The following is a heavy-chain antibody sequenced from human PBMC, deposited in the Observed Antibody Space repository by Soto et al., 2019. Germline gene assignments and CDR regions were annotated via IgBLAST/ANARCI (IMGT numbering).Heavy chain of an antibody. J-gene: IGHJ4*02. D-gene: IGHD2-2*01. V-gene: IGHV5-51*01. CDR2: IYPGDSDT. Sequence: EVQLVQSGAEVKKPGESLKISCKGSGYRFTNYWIGWVRQMPGKGLEWMGIIYPGDSDTRYSPSFQGQVTISADKSITTAYLQWSSLKASDTAMYYCAIDYCCGTPCYEFDYWGQGTQVTVSS. CDR3: AIDYCCGTPCYEFDY. CDR1: GYRFTNYW.